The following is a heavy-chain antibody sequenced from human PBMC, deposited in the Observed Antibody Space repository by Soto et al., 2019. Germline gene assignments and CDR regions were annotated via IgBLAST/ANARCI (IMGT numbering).Heavy chain of an antibody. CDR2: IYYSGST. Sequence: SETLSLTCTVSGGSISSYYWSWIRQPPGKGLEWIGYIYYSGSTNYNPSLKSRVTISVDTSKNQFSLKLSSVTAADTAVYYCARHNYDILTGYYYLDYWGQGTLVTVSS. D-gene: IGHD3-9*01. J-gene: IGHJ4*02. CDR1: GGSISSYY. CDR3: ARHNYDILTGYYYLDY. V-gene: IGHV4-59*08.